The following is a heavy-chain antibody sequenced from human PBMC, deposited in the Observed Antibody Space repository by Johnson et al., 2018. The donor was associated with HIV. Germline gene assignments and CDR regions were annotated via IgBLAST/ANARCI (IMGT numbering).Heavy chain of an antibody. J-gene: IGHJ3*02. CDR2: ISYDGSDK. CDR1: GFIFSDYY. CDR3: AKSGFSGSYQGAYDI. D-gene: IGHD1-26*01. V-gene: IGHV3-30*18. Sequence: VQLVESGGGLVKPGGSLRLSCVASGFIFSDYYMSWIRQAPGKGLEWVASISYDGSDKYHADSVKGRFTISRDNSKNTLYLQMNSLRAEDTAVYYCAKSGFSGSYQGAYDIWGQGTMVTVSS.